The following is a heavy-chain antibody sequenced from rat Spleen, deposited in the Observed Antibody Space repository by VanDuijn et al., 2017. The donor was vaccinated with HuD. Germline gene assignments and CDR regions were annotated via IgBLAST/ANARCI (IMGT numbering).Heavy chain of an antibody. V-gene: IGHV5-17*01. CDR3: ARQGYPSWFAY. Sequence: EVQLVESGGGLVQPGNSLKLSCAASGFTFSDYAMAWVRQSPKKGLEWVATIIYDGSSTYYRDSVKGRFTISRDDAKSTLYLQMDSLRSDDTATYYCARQGYPSWFAYWGQGTLVTVSS. D-gene: IGHD1-11*01. CDR2: IIYDGSST. CDR1: GFTFSDYA. J-gene: IGHJ3*01.